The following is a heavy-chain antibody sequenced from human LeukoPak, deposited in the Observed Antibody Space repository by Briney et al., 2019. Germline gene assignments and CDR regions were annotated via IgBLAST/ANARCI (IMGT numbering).Heavy chain of an antibody. CDR3: AKDYYDILTGGMDV. CDR2: ISGSGGST. Sequence: PGGSLRLSXAASGFTFSSYAMSGVRQTPGKGLEWVSAISGSGGSTYYADSVKGRFAISRGNSKNTLYLQMNSLRAEDTAVYYCAKDYYDILTGGMDVWGKGTTVTVSS. D-gene: IGHD3-9*01. V-gene: IGHV3-23*01. J-gene: IGHJ6*04. CDR1: GFTFSSYA.